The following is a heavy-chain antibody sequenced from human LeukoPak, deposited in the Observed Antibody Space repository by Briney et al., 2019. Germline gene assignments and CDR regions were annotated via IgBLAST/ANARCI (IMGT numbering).Heavy chain of an antibody. CDR1: GFTFSSYW. CDR2: INQDGSEK. CDR3: ARDKIVGATNLDY. D-gene: IGHD1-26*01. J-gene: IGHJ4*02. Sequence: GGSLRLSCAASGFTFSSYWMSWVRQAPGKGLEWVTNINQDGSEKYYVDSVKGRFTISRDNANNSLYLQMNSLRAEDTAVYYCARDKIVGATNLDYWGQGTLVTVSS. V-gene: IGHV3-7*01.